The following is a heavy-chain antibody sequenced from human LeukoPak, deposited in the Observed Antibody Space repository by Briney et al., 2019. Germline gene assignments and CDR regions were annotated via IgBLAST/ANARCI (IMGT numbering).Heavy chain of an antibody. V-gene: IGHV3-30*02. CDR1: GFTFSTYG. CDR2: IRYDGSNK. D-gene: IGHD6-19*01. Sequence: PGGSLRLSCAASGFTFSTYGMNWVRQAPGKGLEWVTFIRYDGSNKDYADSVKGRFTISRDNSKNTLYLQMNSLRAEDTAVYYCAKDYGGWSELYFDYWGQGTLVTVSS. CDR3: AKDYGGWSELYFDY. J-gene: IGHJ4*02.